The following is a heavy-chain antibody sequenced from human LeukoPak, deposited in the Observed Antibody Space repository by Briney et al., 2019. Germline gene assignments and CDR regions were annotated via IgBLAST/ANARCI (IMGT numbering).Heavy chain of an antibody. CDR1: GGTFSSYA. V-gene: IGHV1-69*04. CDR3: ARDSDGSTRNYGMDV. Sequence: ASVKVSCKASGGTFSSYAISWVRQAPGQGLEWMGRIIPILGIANHAQKFQGRVTITADKSTSTAYMELSSLRSEDTAVYYCARDSDGSTRNYGMDVWGQGTTVTVSS. J-gene: IGHJ6*02. D-gene: IGHD1-1*01. CDR2: IIPILGIA.